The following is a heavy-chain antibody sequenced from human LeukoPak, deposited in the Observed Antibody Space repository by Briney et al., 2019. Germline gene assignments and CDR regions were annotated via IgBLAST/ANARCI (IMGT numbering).Heavy chain of an antibody. Sequence: SDTVSLTCAVCGGSFSGYYWSWLRQPPGKGLEGIGEINHSGSNNYHPSLPSRVTRSVDTSKNQFSLQRSSGTAADTAVYYCARGLRRGYSWRGFDYWGQGSLVTV. D-gene: IGHD5-18*01. CDR1: GGSFSGYY. V-gene: IGHV4-34*01. J-gene: IGHJ4*02. CDR3: ARGLRRGYSWRGFDY. CDR2: INHSGSN.